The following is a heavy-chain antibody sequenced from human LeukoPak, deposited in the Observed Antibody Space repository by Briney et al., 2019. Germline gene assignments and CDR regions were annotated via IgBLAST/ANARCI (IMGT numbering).Heavy chain of an antibody. CDR1: GFTFSSYW. CDR2: INSDGSST. V-gene: IGHV3-74*01. J-gene: IGHJ4*02. CDR3: ARDGAEGPYFDY. Sequence: GGSLRLSCAASGFTFSSYWMDWVRQAPGKGLVWVSRINSDGSSTSYADSVKGRFTISRDNAKNTLYLQMNSLRAEDTAVYYCARDGAEGPYFDYWGQGTLVTVSS. D-gene: IGHD1-26*01.